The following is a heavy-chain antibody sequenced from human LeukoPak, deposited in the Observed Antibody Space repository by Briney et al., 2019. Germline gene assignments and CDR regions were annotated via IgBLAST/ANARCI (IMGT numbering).Heavy chain of an antibody. CDR1: GGSISSYY. J-gene: IGHJ4*02. CDR3: ASTYSSSSGLNW. V-gene: IGHV4-59*01. D-gene: IGHD6-6*01. CDR2: IYYAGST. Sequence: SPETLSLTCTVPGGSISSYYWSWIRQPPGKGLEWIGYIYYAGSTKYNPSLKSRVTISVDTSKNQFSLNLSSVTAADTAVYYCASTYSSSSGLNWWGQGTLGTVSS.